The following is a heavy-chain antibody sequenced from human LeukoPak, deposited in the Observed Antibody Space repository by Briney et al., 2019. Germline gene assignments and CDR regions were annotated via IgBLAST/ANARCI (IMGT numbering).Heavy chain of an antibody. J-gene: IGHJ4*02. CDR1: GYTFSSYA. V-gene: IGHV3-64*01. CDR3: VTDLPGLGIDY. CDR2: ISSNGAST. Sequence: GGSLRLSCAASGYTFSSYAMHWVRQAPGKGLEYVSAISSNGASTYYANSVKGRFTISRDNSKNTLYLQMGSLRAEDMAVYYCVTDLPGLGIDYWGQGTLVTVSS. D-gene: IGHD7-27*01.